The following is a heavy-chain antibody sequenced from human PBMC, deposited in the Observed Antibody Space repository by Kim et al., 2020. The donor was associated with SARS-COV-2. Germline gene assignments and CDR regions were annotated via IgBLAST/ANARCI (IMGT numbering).Heavy chain of an antibody. Sequence: GGSLRLSCAASGFTFSSYSMNWVRQAPGKGLEWVSYISSSSSTIYYADSVKGRFTISRDNAKNSLYLQMNSLRAEDTAVYYCARDATNPGSGSYSGYYYYGMDVWGQGTTVTVSS. CDR2: ISSSSSTI. CDR1: GFTFSSYS. CDR3: ARDATNPGSGSYSGYYYYGMDV. J-gene: IGHJ6*02. D-gene: IGHD3-10*01. V-gene: IGHV3-48*04.